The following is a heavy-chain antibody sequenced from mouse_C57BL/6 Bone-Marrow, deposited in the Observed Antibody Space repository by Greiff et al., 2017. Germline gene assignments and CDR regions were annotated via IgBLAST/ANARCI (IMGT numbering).Heavy chain of an antibody. CDR3: ARGTTVLVPDY. V-gene: IGHV1-19*01. Sequence: EVQLQQSGPVLVKPGASVKMSCKASGYTFTDYYMNWVKQSHGKSLEWIGVINPYNVGTSYNQKFKGKATLTVDKSSSTAYMELNSLTSEDSAVYYCARGTTVLVPDYWGQGTTLTVSS. J-gene: IGHJ2*01. CDR2: INPYNVGT. D-gene: IGHD1-1*01. CDR1: GYTFTDYY.